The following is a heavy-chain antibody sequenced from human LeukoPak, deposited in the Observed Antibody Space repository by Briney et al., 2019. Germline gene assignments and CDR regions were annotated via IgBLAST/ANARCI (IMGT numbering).Heavy chain of an antibody. CDR3: AKDYLTGTTYQH. D-gene: IGHD3-10*01. Sequence: GGSLRLSCAASGFTFSTYAMSWVRQAPGKGLEWGSAISGSGGSTYYADSVKGRFTISRDNPKNTLYLQMNSLRAEDTAVYYCAKDYLTGTTYQHWGQGTLVTVSS. CDR1: GFTFSTYA. J-gene: IGHJ1*01. V-gene: IGHV3-23*01. CDR2: ISGSGGST.